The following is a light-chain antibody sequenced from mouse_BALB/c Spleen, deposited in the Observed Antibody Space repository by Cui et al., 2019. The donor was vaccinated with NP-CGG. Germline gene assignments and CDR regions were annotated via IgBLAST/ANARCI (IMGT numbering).Light chain of an antibody. CDR2: GTN. CDR3: ALWYSNHWV. Sequence: QAVVTQESALTTSPGETVTLTCRSSTGAVTTGNYANWVQEKPDHLFTGLIGGTNNRPPGVPARFSGSLIGDKAALTITGAQTKDEAIYFCALWYSNHWVFGGGTKLTVL. V-gene: IGLV1*01. J-gene: IGLJ1*01. CDR1: TGAVTTGNY.